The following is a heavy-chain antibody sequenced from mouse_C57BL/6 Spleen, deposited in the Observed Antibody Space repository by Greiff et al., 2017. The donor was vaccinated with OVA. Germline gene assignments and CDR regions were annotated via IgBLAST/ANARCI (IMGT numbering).Heavy chain of an antibody. CDR3: ARAGIYYYGSSSMDY. J-gene: IGHJ4*01. D-gene: IGHD1-1*01. CDR2: IDPSDSYT. CDR1: GYTFTSYW. Sequence: QVQLQQPGAELVMPGASVKLSCKASGYTFTSYWMHWVKQRPGQGLEWIGEIDPSDSYTNYNQKFKGKSTLTVDKSSSTAYMQLSSLTSEDSAVYYCARAGIYYYGSSSMDYWGQGTSVTVSS. V-gene: IGHV1-69*01.